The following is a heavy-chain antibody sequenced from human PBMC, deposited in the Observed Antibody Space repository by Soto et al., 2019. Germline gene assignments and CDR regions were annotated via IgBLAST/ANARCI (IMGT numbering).Heavy chain of an antibody. Sequence: QVQLQQWGAGLLKPSETLSLTCAVYGGSFSGYQWSWIRQTPGKGLEWIGEINDSGNINYNPSLKSRVTIVLDTPKKQISLKLSSGTAADTAVYFCARGLILWFGELSRRGGYYYYMDVWGKGTTVTVSS. V-gene: IGHV4-34*01. D-gene: IGHD3-10*01. CDR1: GGSFSGYQ. CDR2: INDSGNI. J-gene: IGHJ6*03. CDR3: ARGLILWFGELSRRGGYYYYMDV.